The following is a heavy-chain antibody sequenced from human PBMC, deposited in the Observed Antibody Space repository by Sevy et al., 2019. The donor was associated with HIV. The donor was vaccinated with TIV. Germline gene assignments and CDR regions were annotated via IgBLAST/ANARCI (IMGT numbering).Heavy chain of an antibody. CDR2: ISSSSSYI. D-gene: IGHD1-26*01. CDR3: ARDLLTRRYYYYYGMDV. J-gene: IGHJ6*02. Sequence: GVSLRLSCAASGFTFSSYSMNWVRQAPGKGLEWVSSISSSSSYIYYADSVKGRFTISRDNAKNSLYLQMNSLRAEDTAVYYCARDLLTRRYYYYYGMDVWGQGTTVTVSS. V-gene: IGHV3-21*01. CDR1: GFTFSSYS.